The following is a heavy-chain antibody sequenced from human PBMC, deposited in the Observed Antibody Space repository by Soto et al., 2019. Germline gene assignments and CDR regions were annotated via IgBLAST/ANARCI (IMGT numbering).Heavy chain of an antibody. CDR1: GDSIGRRGFY. D-gene: IGHD6-13*01. CDR2: TYYSGST. V-gene: IGHV4-31*03. J-gene: IGHJ4*02. CDR3: ARAYSSWYWDY. Sequence: PSETLSLTCTVSGDSIGRRGFYWTWIRQHPGMGLEWIGYTYYSGSTYYNPSLKSRVTISPDTSKNQFSLKLDSVTAADTAVYYCARAYSSWYWDYWGQGTLVTVSS.